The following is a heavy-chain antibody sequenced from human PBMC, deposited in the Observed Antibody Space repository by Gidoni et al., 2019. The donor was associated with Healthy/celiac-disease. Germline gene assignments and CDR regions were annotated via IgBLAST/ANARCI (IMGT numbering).Heavy chain of an antibody. D-gene: IGHD7-27*01. CDR3: ASARNWGLNY. V-gene: IGHV3-30-3*01. CDR2: ISYDGSNK. CDR1: GFTFSSYA. J-gene: IGHJ4*02. Sequence: QVQLVESGGGVVQPGRSLRLSCAASGFTFSSYAMHWVRQAPGKGLGWVAVISYDGSNKYYADSVKGRFTISRDNSKNTLYLQMNSLRAEDTAVYYCASARNWGLNYWGQGTLVTVSS.